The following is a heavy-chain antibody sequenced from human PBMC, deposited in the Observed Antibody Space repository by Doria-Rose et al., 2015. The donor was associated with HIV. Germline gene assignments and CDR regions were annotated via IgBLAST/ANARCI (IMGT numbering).Heavy chain of an antibody. CDR2: ISSTSAYI. J-gene: IGHJ4*02. CDR3: ATGVTLDY. V-gene: IGHV3-21*01. Sequence: VQLVESGGGLVRPGGSLRLSCATSGFTFSSHRINWVSQAPGKVLEWVSSISSTSAYINYADSVRGRFTISRDNARNSLYLQMDSLRAEDTAIYYCATGVTLDYWGQGTLVTVSS. CDR1: GFTFSSHR. D-gene: IGHD3-10*01.